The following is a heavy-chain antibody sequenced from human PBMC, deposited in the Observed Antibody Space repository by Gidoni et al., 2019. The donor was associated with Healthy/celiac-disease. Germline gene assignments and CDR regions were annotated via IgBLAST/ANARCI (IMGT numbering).Heavy chain of an antibody. V-gene: IGHV2-70*04. Sequence: QVTLRESGPALVKPTQTLTLTCHFSGFSLSTSGMRLSCIRQPPGKALEWLARIDWDDVKFYSTSLKTMLTISKDTSKNQVVLTMTNIDPVDTSTYYCARDSISSDYYYYYGMDVWGQGTTVTVSS. D-gene: IGHD6-13*01. CDR2: IDWDDVK. CDR3: ARDSISSDYYYYYGMDV. CDR1: GFSLSTSGMR. J-gene: IGHJ6*02.